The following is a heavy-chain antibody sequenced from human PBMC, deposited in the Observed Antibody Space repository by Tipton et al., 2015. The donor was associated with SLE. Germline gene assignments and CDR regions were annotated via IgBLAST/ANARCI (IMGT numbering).Heavy chain of an antibody. D-gene: IGHD3-3*01. J-gene: IGHJ6*02. CDR3: ARDHHYDFWSGPENGMDV. CDR2: IYTSGST. V-gene: IGHV4-4*09. Sequence: TLSLTCTVSGGSISSYYWSWIRQPPGKGLEWIGYIYTSGSTNYNPSLKSRVTISVDTSKNQFSLKLSSVTAADTAVYYCARDHHYDFWSGPENGMDVWGQGTTVTVSS. CDR1: GGSISSYY.